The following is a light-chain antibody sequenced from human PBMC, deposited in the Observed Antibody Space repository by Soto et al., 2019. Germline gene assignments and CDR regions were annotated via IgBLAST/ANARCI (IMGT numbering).Light chain of an antibody. CDR2: AVN. CDR1: SSDVWTYNL. J-gene: IGLJ2*01. V-gene: IGLV2-23*02. CDR3: CAYAGSSTFVV. Sequence: QSALTQPASVSGSPGQSITISCTGTSSDVWTYNLVSWYQQHPDKAPKVVIYAVNKRPSGVSDRCSGSKSGNTASLTISGLQAEDEADYYCCAYAGSSTFVVFGGGTKLTVL.